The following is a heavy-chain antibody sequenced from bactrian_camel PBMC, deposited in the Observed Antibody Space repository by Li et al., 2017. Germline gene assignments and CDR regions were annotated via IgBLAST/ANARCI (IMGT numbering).Heavy chain of an antibody. CDR3: AANFSSGRCSVDVMNFTY. D-gene: IGHD2*01. CDR1: SYTYLNLC. J-gene: IGHJ4*01. V-gene: IGHV3S63*01. CDR2: IYTQDSRE. Sequence: QVQLVESGGGSVQAGGSLKLSCVDSSYTYLNLCMGWFRQAPGKEREGVALIYTQDSREYYADSVKGRFTISQVNTKNTVSLTMNNLTPSDTAIYYCAANFSSGRCSVDVMNFTYRGQGTQVTVS.